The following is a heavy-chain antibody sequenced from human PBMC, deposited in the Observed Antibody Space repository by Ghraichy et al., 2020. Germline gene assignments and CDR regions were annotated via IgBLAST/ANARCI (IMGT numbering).Heavy chain of an antibody. Sequence: LSLTCAASGFTFKVNSMNWVRQAPGKGLEWVAYIDSDSSTIYYADSVKGRFTISRDNAKNSLYLQMNSLRDEDTAVYYCARFGVVNAIPNYWGQGTLVTVSS. J-gene: IGHJ4*02. CDR3: ARFGVVNAIPNY. V-gene: IGHV3-48*02. CDR2: IDSDSSTI. D-gene: IGHD2-21*01. CDR1: GFTFKVNS.